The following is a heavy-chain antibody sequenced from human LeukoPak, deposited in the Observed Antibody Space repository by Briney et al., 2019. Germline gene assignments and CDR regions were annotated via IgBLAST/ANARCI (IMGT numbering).Heavy chain of an antibody. CDR1: GFTFSSYE. V-gene: IGHV3-30*04. D-gene: IGHD5-24*01. CDR2: ISYDGSNK. CDR3: ARDADGYIFY. J-gene: IGHJ4*02. Sequence: GGSLRLSCAASGFTFSSYEMNWVRQAPGKGLEWVAVISYDGSNKYYADSVKGRFTISRDNSKNTLYLQMNSLRAEDTAVYYCARDADGYIFYWGQGTLVTVSS.